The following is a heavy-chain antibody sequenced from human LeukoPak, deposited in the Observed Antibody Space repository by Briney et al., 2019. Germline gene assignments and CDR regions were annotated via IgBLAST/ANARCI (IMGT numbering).Heavy chain of an antibody. CDR1: GDSISSGYY. D-gene: IGHD2-15*01. J-gene: IGHJ3*02. CDR2: IYHSGST. CDR3: AQSAHCSGGSCYPWSGSPDAFDI. V-gene: IGHV4-38-2*02. Sequence: SETLSLTCTVSGDSISSGYYWGWIRQPPGKGLEWIGSIYHSGSTYYNPSLKSRVTISVDTSKNQFSLKLSSVTAADTAVYYCAQSAHCSGGSCYPWSGSPDAFDIWGQGTMVTVSS.